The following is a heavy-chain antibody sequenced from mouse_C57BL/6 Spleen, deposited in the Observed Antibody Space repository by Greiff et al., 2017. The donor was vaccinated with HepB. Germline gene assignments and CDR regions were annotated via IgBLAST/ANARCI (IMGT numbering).Heavy chain of an antibody. Sequence: VQLQQSGAELVRPGSSVKLSCKASGYTFTSYWMHWVQQRPIQGLEWIGNIDPSDSETHYNQKFKDKATLTVDKSSSTAYMQLSSLTSEDSAVYYCARVKDGNYNYAMDYWGQGTSVTVSS. J-gene: IGHJ4*01. V-gene: IGHV1-52*01. D-gene: IGHD2-1*01. CDR2: IDPSDSET. CDR1: GYTFTSYW. CDR3: ARVKDGNYNYAMDY.